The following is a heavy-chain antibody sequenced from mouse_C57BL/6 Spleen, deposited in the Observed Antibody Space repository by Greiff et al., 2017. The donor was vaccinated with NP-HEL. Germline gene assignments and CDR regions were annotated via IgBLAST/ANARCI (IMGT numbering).Heavy chain of an antibody. Sequence: EVQLQQSGPGLVKPSQSLSLTCSVTGYSITSGDYWNWIRQFPGNKLEWMGYISYDGSNNYNPSLKNRISITRDTSKNQFLLKLNSVTTEDTATYYCARYRSRSGWLLFAYWGQGTLVTVSA. CDR2: ISYDGSN. D-gene: IGHD2-3*01. J-gene: IGHJ3*01. CDR1: GYSITSGDY. V-gene: IGHV3-6*01. CDR3: ARYRSRSGWLLFAY.